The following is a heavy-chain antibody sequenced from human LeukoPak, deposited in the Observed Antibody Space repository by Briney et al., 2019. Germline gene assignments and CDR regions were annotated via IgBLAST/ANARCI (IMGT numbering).Heavy chain of an antibody. D-gene: IGHD3-3*01. CDR1: GFSFSSYS. CDR2: ISSSSSTI. CDR3: ARGRFLEWPLGY. V-gene: IGHV3-48*01. J-gene: IGHJ4*02. Sequence: GGSLRLSCAASGFSFSSYSMTWVRQAPGKGLEWVSYISSSSSTIYYADSVKGRFTISRDNSKNTLYLQMNSLRAEDMAVYYCARGRFLEWPLGYWGQGTLVTVSS.